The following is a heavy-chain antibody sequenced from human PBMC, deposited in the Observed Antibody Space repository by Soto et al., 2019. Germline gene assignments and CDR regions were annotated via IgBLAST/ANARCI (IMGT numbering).Heavy chain of an antibody. V-gene: IGHV1-18*01. CDR3: ARPYDSSQSPRFDY. D-gene: IGHD3-22*01. CDR1: GYSFTTYG. J-gene: IGHJ4*02. Sequence: ASVKVSCKASGYSFTTYGIFWVRQAPGQGLEWMGWISPYNGKTNYAQNLQGRVSMTTDTSTTTAYMELRSLRSDDTAVYYCARPYDSSQSPRFDYWGQGTLVTVPS. CDR2: ISPYNGKT.